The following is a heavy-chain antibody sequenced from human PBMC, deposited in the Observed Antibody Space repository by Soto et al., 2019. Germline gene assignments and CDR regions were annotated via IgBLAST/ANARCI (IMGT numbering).Heavy chain of an antibody. Sequence: QLQLQESGPGLVKPSETLSLTCTVSGGSISSSSYYWGWIRQPPGKGLEWIGSIYYSGSTYYNPSLKSRVTISVDTSKNQSSLKLSSVTAADTAVYYCARQEYSSRSPFDYWGQGTLVTVSS. CDR3: ARQEYSSRSPFDY. J-gene: IGHJ4*02. CDR2: IYYSGST. D-gene: IGHD6-13*01. V-gene: IGHV4-39*01. CDR1: GGSISSSSYY.